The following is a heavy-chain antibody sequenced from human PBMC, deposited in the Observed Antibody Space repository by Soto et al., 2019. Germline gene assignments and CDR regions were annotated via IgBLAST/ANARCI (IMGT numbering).Heavy chain of an antibody. V-gene: IGHV3-23*01. CDR3: AKATWPSGGFDY. Sequence: EVQLLESGGGLVQPGGSLRLSCAASGFTFSSYAMTWVRQAPGKGLEWVSSISGLEWVSSFSGSGGSTYYADSVKGRFTISRDNSKDTLFLQMNSLRAEDTAVYYCAKATWPSGGFDYWGQGTLVTVSS. CDR2: FSGSGGST. CDR1: GFTFSSYA. J-gene: IGHJ4*02. D-gene: IGHD3-10*01.